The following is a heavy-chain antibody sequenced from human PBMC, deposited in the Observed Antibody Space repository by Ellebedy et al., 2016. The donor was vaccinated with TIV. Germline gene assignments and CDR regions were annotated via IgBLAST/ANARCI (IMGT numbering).Heavy chain of an antibody. CDR3: ARDPGGGGDYGYNWFDP. CDR1: GFTVSSFF. Sequence: EGSLRLSCTASGFTVSSFFMSWVRQAPGKGLEWVSVIYSDGGTNYTDSVKGRFTMSRDSSDNTLSLQMNSLRVEDTAVYYCARDPGGGGDYGYNWFDPWGQGTLVTVSS. CDR2: IYSDGGT. D-gene: IGHD3-16*01. J-gene: IGHJ5*02. V-gene: IGHV3-66*01.